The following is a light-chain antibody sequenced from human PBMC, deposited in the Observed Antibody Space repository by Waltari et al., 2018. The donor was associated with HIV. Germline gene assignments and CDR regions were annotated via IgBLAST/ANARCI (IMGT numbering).Light chain of an antibody. CDR3: QQLNSYPLT. V-gene: IGKV1-9*01. CDR1: QGINSY. Sequence: DIHLTQSPPFLSASIGDRVTISCRATQGINSYLAWYQQKPGKAPKLLIYVASTLRSGVTSRFSGSGSGTEFTLTISNLQPEDSATYYCQQLNSYPLTFGGGTKVETK. J-gene: IGKJ4*01. CDR2: VAS.